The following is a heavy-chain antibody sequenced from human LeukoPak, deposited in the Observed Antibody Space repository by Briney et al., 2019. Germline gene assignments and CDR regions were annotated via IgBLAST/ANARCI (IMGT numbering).Heavy chain of an antibody. J-gene: IGHJ4*02. Sequence: GGSLRLSCAASGFTFSSYGMSWVRQAPGKGLEWVSAISGSGGSTYYADSVKGRFTISRDNSKNTLYLQMNSLRAEDTAVYYCAKMTYSSEMGGWGQGTLVTVSS. CDR3: AKMTYSSEMGG. CDR1: GFTFSSYG. CDR2: ISGSGGST. V-gene: IGHV3-23*01. D-gene: IGHD6-19*01.